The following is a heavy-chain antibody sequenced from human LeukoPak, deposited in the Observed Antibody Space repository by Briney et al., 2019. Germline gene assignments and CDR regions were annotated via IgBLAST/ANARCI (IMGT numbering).Heavy chain of an antibody. J-gene: IGHJ4*02. D-gene: IGHD2-21*02. CDR3: ARGSIGGDCCYFDY. CDR1: GFTFSSYA. Sequence: GGSLRLSCAASGFTFSSYAMSWVRQAPGKGLEWVSAISGSGGSTYYADSVKGRFTISRDNSKNTLYLQMNSLRAEDTAVYYCARGSIGGDCCYFDYWGQGTLVTVSS. V-gene: IGHV3-23*01. CDR2: ISGSGGST.